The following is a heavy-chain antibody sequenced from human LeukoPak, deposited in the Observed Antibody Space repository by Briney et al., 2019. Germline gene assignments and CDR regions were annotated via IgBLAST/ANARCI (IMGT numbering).Heavy chain of an antibody. J-gene: IGHJ6*03. V-gene: IGHV4-59*11. CDR2: IYYSGST. CDR3: ARSVLEAVYYYYYMDV. Sequence: SETLSLTCTVSSGSISSHYWSWIRQPPGKGLEWIGYIYYSGSTNYNPSLKSRVTISVDTSKNQFSLKLSSVTAADTAVYYCARSVLEAVYYYYYMDVWGKGTTVTVSS. D-gene: IGHD2-15*01. CDR1: SGSISSHY.